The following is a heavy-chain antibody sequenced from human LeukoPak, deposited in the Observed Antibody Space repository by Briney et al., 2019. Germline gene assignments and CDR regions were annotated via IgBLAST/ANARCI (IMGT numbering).Heavy chain of an antibody. V-gene: IGHV1-2*02. Sequence: GASVKVSCKASGYTFTDYYIHWVRQAPGQGLEWMGWINPNSGGTNYAQKFQGRVTMTRDTSISAAYMELSRLRSDDTAVYYCARGESSGYPHPISDDAFDIWGQGTMVTVSS. CDR2: INPNSGGT. D-gene: IGHD3-22*01. J-gene: IGHJ3*02. CDR1: GYTFTDYY. CDR3: ARGESSGYPHPISDDAFDI.